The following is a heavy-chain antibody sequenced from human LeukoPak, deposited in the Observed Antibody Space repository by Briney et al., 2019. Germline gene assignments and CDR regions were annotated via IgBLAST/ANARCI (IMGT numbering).Heavy chain of an antibody. CDR2: ISGSGGST. CDR1: GFTFSSYA. J-gene: IGHJ4*02. D-gene: IGHD6-13*01. Sequence: GGSLRLPCAASGFTFSSYAMSWVRQAPGKGLEWVSAISGSGGSTYYADSVKGRFTISRDNSKNTLYLQMNSLRAEDTAVYYCAKSGYSSSWPLAKYYFDYWGQGTLVTVSS. CDR3: AKSGYSSSWPLAKYYFDY. V-gene: IGHV3-23*01.